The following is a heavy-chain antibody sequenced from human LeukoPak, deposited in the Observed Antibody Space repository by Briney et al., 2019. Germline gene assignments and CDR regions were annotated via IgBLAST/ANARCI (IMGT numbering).Heavy chain of an antibody. D-gene: IGHD4-17*01. V-gene: IGHV4-34*01. Sequence: KPSETLSLTCAVYGGSFSGYYWGWIRQPPEKGLEWIGNIYSSGGTYYNPSLKSRLTMSIDTSKNQFSLKLTSVTAADTATYYCARVQYGDYVGYWGQGTLVTVSS. CDR2: IYSSGGT. CDR3: ARVQYGDYVGY. J-gene: IGHJ4*02. CDR1: GGSFSGYY.